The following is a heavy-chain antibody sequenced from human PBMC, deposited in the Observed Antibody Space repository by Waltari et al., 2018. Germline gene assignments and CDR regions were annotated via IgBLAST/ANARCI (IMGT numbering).Heavy chain of an antibody. V-gene: IGHV1-2*02. CDR3: ACSSGWYFDY. J-gene: IGHJ4*02. CDR2: INPNSGGT. Sequence: QVQPVQSWAALKKPGASVKVSCKASGYTFTGYHIHWVRQAPGKGLEWMGLINPNSGGTNYAQKFQGRVTMTRDTSISTAYMELSRLRSDDTAVYYCACSSGWYFDYWGQGTLVTVSS. D-gene: IGHD6-19*01. CDR1: GYTFTGYH.